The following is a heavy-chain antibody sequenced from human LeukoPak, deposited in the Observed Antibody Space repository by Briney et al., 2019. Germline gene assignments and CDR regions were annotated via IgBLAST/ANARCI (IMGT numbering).Heavy chain of an antibody. J-gene: IGHJ4*02. CDR3: ATALSGGEGFWSFAVANDPPNPDY. CDR2: INPNSGGT. CDR1: GYSFTSYW. Sequence: RGESLKISCKGSGYSFTSYWIAWGRQAPGQGLEWMDWINPNSGGTNSAQKFQGRVTMTRDTSITTAYMELSGLRSDDTAVYYCATALSGGEGFWSFAVANDPPNPDYWGQGTLVTVSS. V-gene: IGHV1-2*02. D-gene: IGHD3-3*01.